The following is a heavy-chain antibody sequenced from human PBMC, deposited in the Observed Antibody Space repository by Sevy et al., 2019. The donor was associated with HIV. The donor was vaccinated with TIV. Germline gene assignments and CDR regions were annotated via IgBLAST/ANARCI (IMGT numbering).Heavy chain of an antibody. D-gene: IGHD3-10*02. Sequence: GGSLRLSCVASGFTFNIYEMNWVRQAPGQGLEWVSYISSSFNNIYYADSVKGRFTISRDNAKKSLYLQMNSLRAEDTAVYYCTNYVHYWGQGTLVTVSS. CDR3: TNYVHY. J-gene: IGHJ4*02. CDR1: GFTFNIYE. V-gene: IGHV3-48*03. CDR2: ISSSFNNI.